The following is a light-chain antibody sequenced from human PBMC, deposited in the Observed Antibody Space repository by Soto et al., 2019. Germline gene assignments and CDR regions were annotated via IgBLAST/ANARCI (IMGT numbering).Light chain of an antibody. CDR2: DAS. CDR1: QSVTSSY. Sequence: EIVLTQSPCTLSLSPGERATLSCRASQSVTSSYLAWYHQKPGQAPRLLIYDASNRATGIPDRFSGSGSGTEFTLTISRLEPEDFAVYYCQQYGSSPRTFGQGTKVDI. CDR3: QQYGSSPRT. J-gene: IGKJ1*01. V-gene: IGKV3-20*01.